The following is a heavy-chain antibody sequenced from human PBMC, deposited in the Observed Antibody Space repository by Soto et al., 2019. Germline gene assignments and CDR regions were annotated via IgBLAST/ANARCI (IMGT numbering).Heavy chain of an antibody. J-gene: IGHJ4*02. CDR1: GDSITKSTYY. V-gene: IGHV4-39*01. CDR2: IYYAGNT. Sequence: SETLSLTCTVSGDSITKSTYYWAWVRQTPGKGPEWIGGIYYAGNTYYNPSLQSRVTISVDASKNQFSLELQSVTAADSAVYYCASVPYYGSGGDGPYFFDYWGQGILVTVSS. D-gene: IGHD2-15*01. CDR3: ASVPYYGSGGDGPYFFDY.